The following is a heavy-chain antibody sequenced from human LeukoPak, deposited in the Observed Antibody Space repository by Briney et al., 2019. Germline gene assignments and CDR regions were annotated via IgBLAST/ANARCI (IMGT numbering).Heavy chain of an antibody. CDR3: VRDLITVTSTGLFDH. D-gene: IGHD4-17*01. J-gene: IGHJ4*02. Sequence: GGSLRLSCAASGFTVSSNYMSWVRQAPGKGLEWVSVIYSGGNTYYAGSVKGRFTISRETSKNMVYLQMNSLRAEDTAVYYCVRDLITVTSTGLFDHWGQGTLVTVSS. V-gene: IGHV3-66*01. CDR1: GFTVSSNY. CDR2: IYSGGNT.